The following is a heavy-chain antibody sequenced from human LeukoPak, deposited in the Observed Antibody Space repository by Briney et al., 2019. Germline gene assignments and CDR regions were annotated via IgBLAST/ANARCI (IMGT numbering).Heavy chain of an antibody. CDR1: GFTFSNYA. Sequence: SGGSLRLSCAASGFTFSNYAMSWVRQAPGKGLEWVSAFSGTGGSTYYADSVKGRFTISRDNSKNTLYLQMNSLRAEDTTVYYCAKRGYGSGTFFYYYGMDVWGQGTTVTVSS. D-gene: IGHD3-10*01. J-gene: IGHJ6*02. CDR3: AKRGYGSGTFFYYYGMDV. V-gene: IGHV3-23*01. CDR2: FSGTGGST.